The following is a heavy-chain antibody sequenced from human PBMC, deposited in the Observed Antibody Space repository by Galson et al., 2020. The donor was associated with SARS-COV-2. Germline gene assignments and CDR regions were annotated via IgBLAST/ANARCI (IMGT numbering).Heavy chain of an antibody. D-gene: IGHD2-2*01. CDR3: VKEGADCSSTSCLYCFDS. J-gene: IGHJ4*02. CDR1: GYIFSTYW. Sequence: GGSLRLSCEASGYIFSTYWMHWVRQAPGKGLVWVARINSDGSDTTYADSVKGRFTISRDNAKNTLYLQMNSLRAEDTAVYYCVKEGADCSSTSCLYCFDSWGQGTLVTVSS. CDR2: INSDGSDT. V-gene: IGHV3-74*01.